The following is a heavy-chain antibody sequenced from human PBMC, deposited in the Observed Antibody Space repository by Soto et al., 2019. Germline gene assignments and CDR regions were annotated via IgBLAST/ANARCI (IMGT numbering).Heavy chain of an antibody. Sequence: GGALRAPCSASEYTFHNNWMHWVRQAPGKGLVCLSRIDGAAATTNDADSVKGRFSISRDNVKNIGFLHVNGVTYEDTAVYYCARGGAMGVDSWGQGTLVTVSS. CDR3: ARGGAMGVDS. D-gene: IGHD1-26*01. V-gene: IGHV3-74*01. J-gene: IGHJ4*02. CDR2: IDGAAATT. CDR1: EYTFHNNW.